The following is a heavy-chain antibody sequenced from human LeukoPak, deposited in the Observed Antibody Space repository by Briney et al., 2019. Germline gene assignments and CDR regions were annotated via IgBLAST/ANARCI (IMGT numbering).Heavy chain of an antibody. J-gene: IGHJ4*02. Sequence: SETLSLTCTVSGGSISSGSYYWGWIRQPPGTGLEWIGSIYYSGSTYYNPSLKSRITVSPDTSKNQFSLKLSSVTAADTAVYYCARDKTFEVVNFFDYWGQGTLVTVSS. D-gene: IGHD3-3*01. CDR1: GGSISSGSYY. V-gene: IGHV4-39*07. CDR3: ARDKTFEVVNFFDY. CDR2: IYYSGST.